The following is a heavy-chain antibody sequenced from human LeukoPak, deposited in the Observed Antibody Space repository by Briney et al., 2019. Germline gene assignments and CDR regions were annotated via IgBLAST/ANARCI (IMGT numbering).Heavy chain of an antibody. CDR1: GYTFTSYD. Sequence: GASVKVSCKASGYTFTSYDINWVRQATGQGLEWMGWRNPNSSNTGYAQKFQGRVTMTRNTSISTAYMELSSLRSEDTAVCYCARGGYCSSTSCYNFDYWGQGTLVTVSS. CDR3: ARGGYCSSTSCYNFDY. D-gene: IGHD2-2*02. CDR2: RNPNSSNT. V-gene: IGHV1-8*01. J-gene: IGHJ4*02.